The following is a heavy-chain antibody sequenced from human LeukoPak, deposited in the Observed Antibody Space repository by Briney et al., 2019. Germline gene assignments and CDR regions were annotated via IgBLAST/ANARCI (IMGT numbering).Heavy chain of an antibody. CDR1: GGSFSGYY. D-gene: IGHD5-12*01. CDR2: INHSGST. Sequence: SETLSLTCAVYGGSFSGYYWSWIRQPPGKGLEWIGEINHSGSTNYNPSLKSRVTISVDTSKNQFSLGLRSVTAADTAVYYCARGRGYNYLISNFDSWGQGTLVPVSS. CDR3: ARGRGYNYLISNFDS. V-gene: IGHV4-34*01. J-gene: IGHJ4*02.